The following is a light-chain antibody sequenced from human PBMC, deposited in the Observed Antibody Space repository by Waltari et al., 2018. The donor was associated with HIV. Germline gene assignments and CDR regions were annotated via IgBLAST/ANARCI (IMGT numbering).Light chain of an antibody. CDR1: SSDVGSYTL. CDR3: CSYAGSSTHVV. CDR2: EGT. J-gene: IGLJ2*01. Sequence: QSALTQPASVSGSPGQSITISCTGISSDVGSYTLVPWYQQHPGKPPKLMIYEGTKRPSGVSNRFSGSKSDNTASLTISGLQAEDEADYYCCSYAGSSTHVVFGGGTKVTVL. V-gene: IGLV2-23*01.